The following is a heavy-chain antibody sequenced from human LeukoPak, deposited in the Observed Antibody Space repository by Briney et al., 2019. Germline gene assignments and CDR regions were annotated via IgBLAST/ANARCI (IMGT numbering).Heavy chain of an antibody. Sequence: SETLSLTCAVSGYSISSGYYWGWIRQPPGKGLEWIGRLYTSGSTNYNPSLKSRVTMSVDTSKNQLSLKLSSVTAADTAVYYCARDGGVGAQYYFDYWGQGTLVTVSS. V-gene: IGHV4-38-2*02. CDR3: ARDGGVGAQYYFDY. CDR2: LYTSGST. CDR1: GYSISSGYY. J-gene: IGHJ4*02. D-gene: IGHD1-26*01.